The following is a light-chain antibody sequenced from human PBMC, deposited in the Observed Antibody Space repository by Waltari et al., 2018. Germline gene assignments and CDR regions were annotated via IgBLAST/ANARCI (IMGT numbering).Light chain of an antibody. J-gene: IGKJ1*01. Sequence: DTVLTQTPLPLPVTLGQSASISCRSSQSLLHSDGNTYLSWLHKRPGQPPRLLIYKISNRFSGVPDRFSGSGAGTYFTLKISAVEAEDVGVYYCMQATQQRTLGQGTRVEIK. CDR2: KIS. V-gene: IGKV2-24*01. CDR3: MQATQQRT. CDR1: QSLLHSDGNTY.